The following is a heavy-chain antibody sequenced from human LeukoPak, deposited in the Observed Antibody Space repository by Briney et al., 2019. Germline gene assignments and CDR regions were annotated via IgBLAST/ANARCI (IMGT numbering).Heavy chain of an antibody. CDR1: GGSISSSNW. V-gene: IGHV4-4*02. D-gene: IGHD2-2*02. J-gene: IGHJ3*02. CDR3: ASSLYQLPYRGAFDI. CDR2: IYHSGST. Sequence: SETLSLTCAVSGGSISSSNWWSWVRQPPGKGLEWIGEIYHSGSTNYNPSLKSRVTISVDRSKNQFSLKLSSVTAADTAVYYCASSLYQLPYRGAFDIWGQGTMVTVSS.